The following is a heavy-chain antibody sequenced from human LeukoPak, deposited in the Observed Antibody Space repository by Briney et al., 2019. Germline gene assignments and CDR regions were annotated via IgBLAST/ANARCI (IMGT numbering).Heavy chain of an antibody. CDR2: INPNSGGT. CDR1: GYTFTGYY. Sequence: ASVKVSCKVSGYTFTGYYMHWVRQAPGQGLEWMGWINPNSGGTNYAQKFQGRVTMTRDTSISAAYMELSRLRSDDTAVYYCASGDYYESSGPYYFDYWGQGTLVTVSS. D-gene: IGHD3-22*01. J-gene: IGHJ4*02. V-gene: IGHV1-2*02. CDR3: ASGDYYESSGPYYFDY.